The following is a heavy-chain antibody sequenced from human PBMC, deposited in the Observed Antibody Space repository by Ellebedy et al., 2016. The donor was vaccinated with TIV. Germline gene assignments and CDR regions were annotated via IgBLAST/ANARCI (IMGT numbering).Heavy chain of an antibody. Sequence: GESLKISCKGSGYSFTSYWIGWVRQMPGKGLEWMGIIYPGDSQTRYSPSFQGQVTISADKSITTAYLQWSSLKASDTAMYYCARHRGATGGALDYWGQGTLVTVSS. CDR2: IYPGDSQT. J-gene: IGHJ4*02. CDR1: GYSFTSYW. CDR3: ARHRGATGGALDY. V-gene: IGHV5-51*01. D-gene: IGHD1-26*01.